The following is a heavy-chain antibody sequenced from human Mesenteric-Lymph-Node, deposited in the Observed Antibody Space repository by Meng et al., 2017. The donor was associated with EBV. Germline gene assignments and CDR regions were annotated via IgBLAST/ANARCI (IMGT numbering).Heavy chain of an antibody. CDR2: IYSGGNT. Sequence: SGSGLGQPPQTLSFTCAVSGGSIRSDDYYWKCYSWSWIRQLPGRGLEGIGSIYSGGNTDYNPSLKSRVSISVDTSKNHFSLKLSSVTAADTAVYYCARVGDGYNQWFFDYWGQGTLVTVSS. D-gene: IGHD5-24*01. CDR1: GGSIRSDDYY. J-gene: IGHJ4*02. V-gene: IGHV4-30-4*01. CDR3: ARVGDGYNQWFFDY.